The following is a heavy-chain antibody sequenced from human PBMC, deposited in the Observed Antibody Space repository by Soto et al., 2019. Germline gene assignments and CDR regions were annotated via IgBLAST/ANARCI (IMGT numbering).Heavy chain of an antibody. J-gene: IGHJ4*02. D-gene: IGHD3-10*01. Sequence: GGSLRLSCAASGFTFSSYGMHWVRQAPGKGLEWVAVIWYDGSNKYYADSVKGRFTSSRDNSKNTLYLQMNSLRAEDTAVYYCARDSATMVRGVIIPNDYWGQGTLVTVSS. CDR3: ARDSATMVRGVIIPNDY. CDR1: GFTFSSYG. V-gene: IGHV3-33*01. CDR2: IWYDGSNK.